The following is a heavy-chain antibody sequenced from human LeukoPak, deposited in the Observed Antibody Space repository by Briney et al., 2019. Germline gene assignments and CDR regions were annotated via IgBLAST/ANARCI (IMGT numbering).Heavy chain of an antibody. D-gene: IGHD6-19*01. V-gene: IGHV4-59*01. CDR1: GDSISNYY. J-gene: IGHJ4*02. Sequence: PSETLSLTCTVSGDSISNYYWSWIRQAPGKKLVWLGNMYNRGSTIYNPSLKSRVTISTDTSNNQFSLRLTSVTAADTAVYYCARAEKAVTGTLDYWGQGTLITVSS. CDR3: ARAEKAVTGTLDY. CDR2: MYNRGST.